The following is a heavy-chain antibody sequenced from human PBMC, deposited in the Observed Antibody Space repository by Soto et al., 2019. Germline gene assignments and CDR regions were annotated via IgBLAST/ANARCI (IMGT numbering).Heavy chain of an antibody. J-gene: IGHJ6*03. CDR1: GGSFSGYY. Sequence: SETLSLTCAVYGGSFSGYYWSWIRQPPGKGLEWIGEINHSGSTNYNPSLKSRVTISVDTSKNQFSLKLSSVTAADTAVYYCASRSYQLPRYYYYYYMDVWGKGTTVTVSS. D-gene: IGHD2-2*01. CDR3: ASRSYQLPRYYYYYYMDV. V-gene: IGHV4-34*01. CDR2: INHSGST.